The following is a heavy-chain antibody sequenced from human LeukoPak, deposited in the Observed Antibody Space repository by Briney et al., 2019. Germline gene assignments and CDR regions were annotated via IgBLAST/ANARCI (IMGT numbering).Heavy chain of an antibody. J-gene: IGHJ4*02. Sequence: GGSLRLSCAASGFTFSTYAMSWVRQAPGKGLEWVSTISGSGANTYYADSVRGRFTISRDNSKNTLYLHMNSLRAEDTAVYYCARVGQLGGYWGQGTLVTVSS. CDR2: ISGSGANT. V-gene: IGHV3-23*01. CDR1: GFTFSTYA. D-gene: IGHD2-15*01. CDR3: ARVGQLGGY.